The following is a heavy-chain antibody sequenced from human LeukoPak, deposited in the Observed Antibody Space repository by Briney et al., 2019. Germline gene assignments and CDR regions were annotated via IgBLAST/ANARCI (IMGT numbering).Heavy chain of an antibody. CDR2: IIPIFGTA. V-gene: IGHV1-69*13. D-gene: IGHD3-3*01. CDR3: ASYDFWSGYDSTVRFDY. Sequence: ASVKVSFTASGGTFSSYAISWVRQAPGQGLEWMGGIIPIFGTANYAQKFQGRVTITADESTSTAYMELSSLRSEDTAVYYCASYDFWSGYDSTVRFDYWGQGTLVTVSS. CDR1: GGTFSSYA. J-gene: IGHJ4*02.